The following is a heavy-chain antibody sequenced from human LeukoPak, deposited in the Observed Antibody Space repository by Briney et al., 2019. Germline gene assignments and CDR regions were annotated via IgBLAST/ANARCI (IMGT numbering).Heavy chain of an antibody. V-gene: IGHV3-64*01. CDR2: ISSNGGST. J-gene: IGHJ6*03. Sequence: GGSLRLSCAASVFTFSSYAMHWVRQAPGKGLEYVSAISSNGGSTYYANSVKGRFTISRDNSKNTLYLQMGSLRAEDMAVYYCARALTWNDGYYYYYMDVWGKGTTVTVSS. CDR1: VFTFSSYA. D-gene: IGHD1-1*01. CDR3: ARALTWNDGYYYYYMDV.